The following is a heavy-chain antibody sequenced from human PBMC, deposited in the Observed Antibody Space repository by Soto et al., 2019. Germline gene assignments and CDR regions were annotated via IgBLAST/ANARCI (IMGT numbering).Heavy chain of an antibody. CDR1: GCSISSSSYH. CDR2: IYYSGST. V-gene: IGHV4-39*01. CDR3: ARHRARNWFDP. J-gene: IGHJ5*02. D-gene: IGHD6-6*01. Sequence: SESLSLTCIFSGCSISSSSYHWGWIRQPPGKGLEWIGSIYYSGSTYYNPSLKSRVTISVDTSKKQFSLKLSSVTAADTAVFYCARHRARNWFDPWGQGTLVTVSS.